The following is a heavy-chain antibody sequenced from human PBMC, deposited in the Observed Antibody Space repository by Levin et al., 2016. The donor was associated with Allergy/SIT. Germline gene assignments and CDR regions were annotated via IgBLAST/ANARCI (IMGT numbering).Heavy chain of an antibody. V-gene: IGHV3-23*01. Sequence: GESLKISCAASGFTFSSYAMSWVRQAPGKGLEWVSAINGSGGSTYYADSVKGRFTISRDNSKNTLYLQMNSLRAEDTAVYYCAKAVEMATITYFDYWGQGTLVTVSS. CDR3: AKAVEMATITYFDY. CDR1: GFTFSSYA. J-gene: IGHJ4*02. CDR2: INGSGGST. D-gene: IGHD5-24*01.